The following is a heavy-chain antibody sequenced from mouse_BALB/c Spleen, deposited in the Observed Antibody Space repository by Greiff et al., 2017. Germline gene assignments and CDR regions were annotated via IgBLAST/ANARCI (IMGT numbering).Heavy chain of an antibody. J-gene: IGHJ3*01. Sequence: VKLQQSGAELVRPGTSVKISCKASGYTFTNYWLGWVKQRPGHGLEWIGDIYPGGGYTNYNEKFKGKATLTADTSSSTAYMQLSSLTSEDSAVYFCARGGDGSSSIAYWGQGTLVTVSA. CDR3: ARGGDGSSSIAY. CDR2: IYPGGGYT. V-gene: IGHV1-63*02. D-gene: IGHD1-1*01. CDR1: GYTFTNYW.